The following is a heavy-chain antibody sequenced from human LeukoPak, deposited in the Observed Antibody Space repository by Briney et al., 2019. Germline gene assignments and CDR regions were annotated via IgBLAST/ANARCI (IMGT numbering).Heavy chain of an antibody. Sequence: GGSLRLSCAASGFTFSSYWMSWVRQAPGKGLEWVANIKQDGSEKYYVDSVKGRFTISRDNAKNSLYLQMNSLRAEDTAVYYCARVIRFLEWLSQYYYYYGMDVRGQGTTVTVSS. CDR3: ARVIRFLEWLSQYYYYYGMDV. CDR2: IKQDGSEK. D-gene: IGHD3-3*01. CDR1: GFTFSSYW. V-gene: IGHV3-7*01. J-gene: IGHJ6*02.